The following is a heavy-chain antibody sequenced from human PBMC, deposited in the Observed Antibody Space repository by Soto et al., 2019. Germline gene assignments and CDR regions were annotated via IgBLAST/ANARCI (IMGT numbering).Heavy chain of an antibody. V-gene: IGHV1-3*01. Sequence: SVKVSCKASGYTFTNYAMHWVRQAPGQRLEWMGWINGGNGNTKYSPKLQDRVTITRDTSASTAYMELSSLRSEDTALYYCARDGVAAGNINFDYWGQGTLVTVSS. J-gene: IGHJ4*02. D-gene: IGHD6-25*01. CDR2: INGGNGNT. CDR1: GYTFTNYA. CDR3: ARDGVAAGNINFDY.